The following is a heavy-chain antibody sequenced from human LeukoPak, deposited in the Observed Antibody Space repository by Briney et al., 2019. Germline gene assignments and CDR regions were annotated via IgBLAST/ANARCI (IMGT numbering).Heavy chain of an antibody. CDR3: ARQYCSSTSCSYGMDV. V-gene: IGHV5-51*01. Sequence: GESLKISCKGSGDSFTSYWIGWLRQMPGKGLEWMGMIYAGDSDTRYSPSFQGQVTIPADKSISTAYLQWSSLKASDTAMYYCARQYCSSTSCSYGMDVWGQGTTVTVSS. J-gene: IGHJ6*02. CDR1: GDSFTSYW. D-gene: IGHD2-2*01. CDR2: IYAGDSDT.